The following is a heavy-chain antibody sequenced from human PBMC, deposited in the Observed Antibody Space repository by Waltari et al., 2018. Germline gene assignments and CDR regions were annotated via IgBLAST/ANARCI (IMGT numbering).Heavy chain of an antibody. CDR3: ARDDSSGYYYAVPSGYGMDV. V-gene: IGHV1-69*08. CDR2: SIPILGIA. J-gene: IGHJ6*02. CDR1: GGTFSSYT. Sequence: QVQLVQSGAEVKKPGSSVKVSCKASGGTFSSYTISWVRQAPGQGLEWMGRSIPILGIANYAQKFQGRVTITADKSTSTAYMELSSLRSEDTAVYYCARDDSSGYYYAVPSGYGMDVLGQGTTVTVSS. D-gene: IGHD3-22*01.